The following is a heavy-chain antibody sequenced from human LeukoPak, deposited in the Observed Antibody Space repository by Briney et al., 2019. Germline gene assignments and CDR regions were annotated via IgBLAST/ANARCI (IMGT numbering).Heavy chain of an antibody. CDR3: AKGPGRTPGREDY. D-gene: IGHD1-1*01. CDR1: GFTFISYA. J-gene: IGHJ4*02. V-gene: IGHV3-23*01. Sequence: GGALLLSCPASGFTFISYAMSWVRPAPRKGLDWVSSIIYSGGSTYDAASGKGRFTISRDNSKTRGYLKMSGLRGDEPGVNYCAKGPGRTPGREDYWGQGTLVTVSS. CDR2: IIYSGGST.